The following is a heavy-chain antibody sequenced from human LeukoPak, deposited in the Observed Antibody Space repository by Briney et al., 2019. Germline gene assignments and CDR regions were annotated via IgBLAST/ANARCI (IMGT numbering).Heavy chain of an antibody. CDR3: ARVGAGKGPALEGDY. CDR2: ISGSGGST. J-gene: IGHJ4*02. Sequence: GGSLRLSCAASGFTFSSYGMSWVRQAPGKGLEWVSAISGSGGSTYYADSVKGRFTISRDNAKNSLFLQMNSLRAEDTAVYYCARVGAGKGPALEGDYWGQGTLVTVSS. CDR1: GFTFSSYG. D-gene: IGHD3-16*01. V-gene: IGHV3-23*01.